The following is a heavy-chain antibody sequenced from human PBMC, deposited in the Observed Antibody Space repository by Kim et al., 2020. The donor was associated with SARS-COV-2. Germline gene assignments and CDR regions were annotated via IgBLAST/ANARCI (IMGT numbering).Heavy chain of an antibody. Sequence: LKSRVTISVDTSKNQFSLKLSSVTAADTAVYYCASPAIGYSSGWYFHFDYWGQGTLVTVSS. D-gene: IGHD6-19*01. V-gene: IGHV4-39*01. J-gene: IGHJ4*02. CDR3: ASPAIGYSSGWYFHFDY.